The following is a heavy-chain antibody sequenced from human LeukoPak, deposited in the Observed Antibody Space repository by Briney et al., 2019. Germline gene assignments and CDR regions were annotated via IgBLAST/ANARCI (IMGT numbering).Heavy chain of an antibody. CDR3: ATRAARQSSYDSSGYRYNWFDP. Sequence: SETLSLTCAVYGGSFSGYYWSWIRQPPGKGLEWIGEINHSGSTNYNPSLKSRVTISVDTSKNQFSLKLSSVTAADTAVYYCATRAARQSSYDSSGYRYNWFDPWGQGTLLTVSS. CDR1: GGSFSGYY. CDR2: INHSGST. V-gene: IGHV4-34*01. J-gene: IGHJ5*02. D-gene: IGHD3-22*01.